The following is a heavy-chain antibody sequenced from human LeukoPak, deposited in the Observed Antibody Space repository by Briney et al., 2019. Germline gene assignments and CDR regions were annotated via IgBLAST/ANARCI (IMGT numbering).Heavy chain of an antibody. CDR2: FHSSGST. D-gene: IGHD3-22*01. V-gene: IGHV4-4*07. J-gene: IGHJ3*01. Sequence: SETLSLTCTVSGGSISPYYWSWIRQPAGKGLEWIGRFHSSGSTNYNPSLRSRVTMSVDTSKNQFSLKLTSMTAADTAIYYCAREFGSSGYFTWGQGTMVTVSS. CDR1: GGSISPYY. CDR3: AREFGSSGYFT.